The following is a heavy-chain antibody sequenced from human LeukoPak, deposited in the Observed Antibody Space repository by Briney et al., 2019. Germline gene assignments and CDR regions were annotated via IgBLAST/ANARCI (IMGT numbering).Heavy chain of an antibody. J-gene: IGHJ5*02. Sequence: GASVKVSCTASGYTFTSYYMHWVRQAPGQGLEWMGIINPSGGSTSYAQKFQGRATMTRDTSTSTIYMELSSLRSEDTAVYYCARGRGGSRGWLKVWWFDPWGQGTLVTVSS. D-gene: IGHD6-19*01. CDR2: INPSGGST. CDR3: ARGRGGSRGWLKVWWFDP. CDR1: GYTFTSYY. V-gene: IGHV1-46*01.